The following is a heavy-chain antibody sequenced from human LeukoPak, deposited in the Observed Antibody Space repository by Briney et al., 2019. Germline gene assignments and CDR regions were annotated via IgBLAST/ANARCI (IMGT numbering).Heavy chain of an antibody. J-gene: IGHJ4*02. Sequence: GESLKISCSPSGYTFSTYWIGWVRQMPGQGLESVGIIYPGDSDTRYNPSFQGQVTVSADKSISTAYLQFSSLKASDTATYYCARLGGYESTGYYYVGHYFDYWGQGAQVTVSS. CDR2: IYPGDSDT. V-gene: IGHV5-51*01. CDR3: ARLGGYESTGYYYVGHYFDY. D-gene: IGHD3-22*01. CDR1: GYTFSTYW.